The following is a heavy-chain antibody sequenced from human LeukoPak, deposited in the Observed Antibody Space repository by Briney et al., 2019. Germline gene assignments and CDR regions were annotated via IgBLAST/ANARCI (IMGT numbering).Heavy chain of an antibody. D-gene: IGHD3-3*01. J-gene: IGHJ4*02. CDR3: AREKGYDFWSGYYMEYYFDY. CDR2: ISWNSGSI. CDR1: GFTFDDYA. V-gene: IGHV3-9*01. Sequence: HTGGSLRLSCAASGFTFDDYAMHWVRQAPGKGLEWVSGISWNSGSIGYADSVKGRFTISRDNAKNSLYLQMNSLRAEDTAVYYCAREKGYDFWSGYYMEYYFDYWGQGTLVTVSS.